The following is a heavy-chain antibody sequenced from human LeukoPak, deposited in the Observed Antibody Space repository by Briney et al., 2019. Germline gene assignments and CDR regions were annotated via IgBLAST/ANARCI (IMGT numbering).Heavy chain of an antibody. J-gene: IGHJ4*02. Sequence: PSETLSLTCTVSGGSISSGGYYWSWIRQPPGKGLEWIGYIYHSGSTYYNPSLKSRVTISVDRSKNQFSLKLSSVTAADTAVYYCARARGAGPGAHFDYWGQGTLVTVSS. CDR2: IYHSGST. CDR3: ARARGAGPGAHFDY. V-gene: IGHV4-30-2*01. D-gene: IGHD3-10*01. CDR1: GGSISSGGYY.